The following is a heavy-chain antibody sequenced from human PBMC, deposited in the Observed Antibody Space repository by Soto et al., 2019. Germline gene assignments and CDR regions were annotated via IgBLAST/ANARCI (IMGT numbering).Heavy chain of an antibody. CDR3: ARDLGGTVKIDY. Sequence: VASVKVSCKASGYTFTSYDINWVRQATGQGLEWMGWMSPYNGNTNYAQKLQGRVTMTTNTSTSTAYMELRSLRSDDTAVYYCARDLGGTVKIDYWGQGTLVTVSS. D-gene: IGHD4-17*01. V-gene: IGHV1-18*01. J-gene: IGHJ4*02. CDR1: GYTFTSYD. CDR2: MSPYNGNT.